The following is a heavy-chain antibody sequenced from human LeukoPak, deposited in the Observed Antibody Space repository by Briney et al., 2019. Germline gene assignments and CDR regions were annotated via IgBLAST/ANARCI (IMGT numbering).Heavy chain of an antibody. V-gene: IGHV4-59*01. J-gene: IGHJ5*02. D-gene: IGHD2-15*01. Sequence: SETLSLTCTISGASISSYYWGWIRQPPGKGLEWIGYIYYSGSTNYNPSLKSRVTMSLDASKNQFSLMLMSVTAEDTAGFHCAAVDTSRDWSDPWGQGTLVTVSS. CDR3: AAVDTSRDWSDP. CDR1: GASISSYY. CDR2: IYYSGST.